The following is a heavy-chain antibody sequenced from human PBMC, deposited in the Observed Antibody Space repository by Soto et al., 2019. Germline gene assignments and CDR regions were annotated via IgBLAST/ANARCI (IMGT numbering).Heavy chain of an antibody. J-gene: IGHJ4*02. CDR1: GFTFSSYA. D-gene: IGHD2-15*01. Sequence: EVQLLESGGGLVQPGGSLRLSCADSGFTFSSYAMSWVRQAPGKGLEWVSAISGSGGSTYYADSVKGRFTISRDNSKKTLYLQMNSLRAEDTAVYYCAKEADNCSGGSCYFELFDYWVQGTLVTVAS. CDR3: AKEADNCSGGSCYFELFDY. CDR2: ISGSGGST. V-gene: IGHV3-23*01.